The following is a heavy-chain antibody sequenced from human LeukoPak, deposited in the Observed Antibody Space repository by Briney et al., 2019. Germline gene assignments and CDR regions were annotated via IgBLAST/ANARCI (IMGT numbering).Heavy chain of an antibody. CDR3: ARDLATYYDFWSGFRFQH. V-gene: IGHV3-30-3*01. CDR2: ISYDGSNK. J-gene: IGHJ1*01. Sequence: GGSLRLTCAASGFTFSSYAMHWVRQAPCKGLEWVAVISYDGSNKYYADSVKGRFTISRDNSKNTLYLQMNSLRAEDTAVYYCARDLATYYDFWSGFRFQHWGQGTLVTVSS. CDR1: GFTFSSYA. D-gene: IGHD3-3*01.